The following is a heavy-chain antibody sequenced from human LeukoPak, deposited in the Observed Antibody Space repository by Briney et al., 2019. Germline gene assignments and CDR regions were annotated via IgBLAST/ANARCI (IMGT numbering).Heavy chain of an antibody. D-gene: IGHD6-19*01. Sequence: PGWSLPLSCPASGFTFSNYSMNWVRQAPGKGLEWVSSISSSSSYIYYAHSVKGRFTISRDNAKNSLYLQMSILRAADRAVYYCARVRIAVGVSAFDIWGQGTMVTVSS. V-gene: IGHV3-21*01. CDR1: GFTFSNYS. CDR2: ISSSSSYI. J-gene: IGHJ3*02. CDR3: ARVRIAVGVSAFDI.